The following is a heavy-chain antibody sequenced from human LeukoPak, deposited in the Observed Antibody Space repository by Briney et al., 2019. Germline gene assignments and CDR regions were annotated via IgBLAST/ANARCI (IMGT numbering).Heavy chain of an antibody. J-gene: IGHJ4*02. CDR3: AKDQVDFYFDY. D-gene: IGHD3/OR15-3a*01. CDR1: GFTFSNYG. CDR2: IWYDGSNK. V-gene: IGHV3-33*06. Sequence: GGSLRLSCAASGFTFSNYGMHWVRQAPGKGLEWVAVIWYDGSNKNYADSAKGRFTISRDNSKNTLYLQMNSLRAEDTAVYYCAKDQVDFYFDYWGQGTLVTVSS.